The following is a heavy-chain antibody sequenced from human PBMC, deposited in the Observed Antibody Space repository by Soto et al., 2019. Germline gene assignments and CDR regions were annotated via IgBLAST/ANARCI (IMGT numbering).Heavy chain of an antibody. CDR1: GFTFSSYW. V-gene: IGHV3-74*01. Sequence: EVQRVESGGGLVQPGGSLRLSCAASGFTFSSYWMHWVRQAPGKGLVWVSRINSDGSTTSYADSVEGRFTISRDNAKNTLYLQMNSLRAEDTAIYYCARVQLRSTGWYPWGQGTLVTVSS. CDR3: ARVQLRSTGWYP. CDR2: INSDGSTT. D-gene: IGHD6-19*01. J-gene: IGHJ5*02.